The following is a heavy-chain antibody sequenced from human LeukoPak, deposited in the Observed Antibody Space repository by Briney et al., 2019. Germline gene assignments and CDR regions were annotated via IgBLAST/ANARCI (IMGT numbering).Heavy chain of an antibody. J-gene: IGHJ4*02. CDR1: GFTFSSYW. V-gene: IGHV3-74*01. Sequence: GGSLRLSCAASGFTFSSYWMHWVRQAPGKGLVWVSRINSDGSSTRYADSVKGRFTISRDNSKNTLYLQMNSLRAEDTAVYYCAKDPYRASSGLVDYWGQGTLVTVSS. CDR3: AKDPYRASSGLVDY. CDR2: INSDGSST. D-gene: IGHD5-12*01.